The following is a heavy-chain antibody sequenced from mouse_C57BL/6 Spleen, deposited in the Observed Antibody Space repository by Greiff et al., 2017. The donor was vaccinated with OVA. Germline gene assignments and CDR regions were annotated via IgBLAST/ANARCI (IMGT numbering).Heavy chain of an antibody. J-gene: IGHJ2*01. D-gene: IGHD1-1*01. CDR3: AREVYGSSYGY. CDR2: INPNNGGT. Sequence: EVQLQQSGPELVKPGASVKISCKASGYTFTDYYMNWVKQSHGKSLEWIGDINPNNGGTSYNQKFKGKATLTVDKSSSTAYMELRSLTSEDSAVYYCAREVYGSSYGYWGQGTTLTVSS. CDR1: GYTFTDYY. V-gene: IGHV1-26*01.